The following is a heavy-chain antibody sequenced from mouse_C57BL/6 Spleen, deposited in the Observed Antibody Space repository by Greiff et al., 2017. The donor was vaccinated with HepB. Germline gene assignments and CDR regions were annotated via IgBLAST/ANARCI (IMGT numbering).Heavy chain of an antibody. V-gene: IGHV3-6*01. D-gene: IGHD2-4*01. J-gene: IGHJ2*01. CDR3: ARDYDYGLDY. Sequence: EVQRVESGPGLVKPSQSLSLTCSVTGYSITSGYYWNWIRQFPGNKLEWMGYISYDGSNNYNPSLKNRISITRDTSKNQFFLKLNSVTTEDTATYYCARDYDYGLDYWGQGTTLTVSS. CDR1: GYSITSGYY. CDR2: ISYDGSN.